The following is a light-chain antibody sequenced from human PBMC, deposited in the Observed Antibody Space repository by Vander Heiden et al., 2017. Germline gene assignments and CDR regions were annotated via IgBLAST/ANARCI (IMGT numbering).Light chain of an antibody. J-gene: IGKJ5*01. V-gene: IGKV3-20*01. CDR2: GTS. Sequence: EIVLTPSPDTLSFSPGERATLSCRASQNVNSNFLAWYQQKPGQAPRLLMSGTSTRATGVPDRFSGGGSGTDFTLTVNRLESEDCAVYFCQQYGTSPVTFGQGTRLELK. CDR1: QNVNSNF. CDR3: QQYGTSPVT.